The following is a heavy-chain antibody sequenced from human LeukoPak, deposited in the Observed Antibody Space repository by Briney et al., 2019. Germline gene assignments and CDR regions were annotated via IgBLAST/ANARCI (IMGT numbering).Heavy chain of an antibody. D-gene: IGHD5-12*01. V-gene: IGHV1-18*01. CDR3: ARDGRYIVATIVDY. J-gene: IGHJ4*02. CDR2: ISAYNGNT. Sequence: ASVKVSCKASGYTFTSYGISWVRQAPGQGLEWMIWISAYNGNTNYAQKLQGRVTMTTDTSTSTAYMELRSLRSDDTAVYYCARDGRYIVATIVDYWGQGTLVTVSS. CDR1: GYTFTSYG.